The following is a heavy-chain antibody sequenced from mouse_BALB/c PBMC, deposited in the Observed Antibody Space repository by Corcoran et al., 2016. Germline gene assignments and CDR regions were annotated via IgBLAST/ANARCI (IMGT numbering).Heavy chain of an antibody. D-gene: IGHD2-1*01. CDR3: GRSREGNYVVY. J-gene: IGHJ2*01. CDR2: IDPANGST. V-gene: IGHV14-3*02. Sequence: EVQLQQSGAELVKPGASVKLSCTASGFYIKDTYMHWVKQRPEQGLEWIGRIDPANGSTKYDPKFQGKATMTADTSSNTVYLQLSSLTSEATAVYYCGRSREGNYVVYWGQGTTLTVSS. CDR1: GFYIKDTY.